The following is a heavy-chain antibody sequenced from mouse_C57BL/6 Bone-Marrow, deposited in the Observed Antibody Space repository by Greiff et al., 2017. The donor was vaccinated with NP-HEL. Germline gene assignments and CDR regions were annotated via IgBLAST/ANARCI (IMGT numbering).Heavy chain of an antibody. Sequence: EVNVVESGGDLVKPGGSLKLSCAASGFTFSSYGMSWVRQTPDKRLEWVATISSGGSYTYSPDSVKGRFTISRDNAKNTLYLQMSSLKSEDTAMYYCARLITTVVEYFDYWGQGTTLTVSS. CDR3: ARLITTVVEYFDY. D-gene: IGHD1-1*01. V-gene: IGHV5-6*01. CDR2: ISSGGSYT. J-gene: IGHJ2*01. CDR1: GFTFSSYG.